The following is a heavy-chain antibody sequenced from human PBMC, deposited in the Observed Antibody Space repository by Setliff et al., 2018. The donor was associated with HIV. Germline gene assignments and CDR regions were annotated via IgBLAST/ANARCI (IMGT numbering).Heavy chain of an antibody. Sequence: SCEGSGFTFNNFAMNWVRQAPGKGLEWVASISSSGDSKYYVASVKGRFTIARDNAKNSLYLQMNNLRAEDTAVYYCARQFDGIVVHIKALDHWGQGALVTVSS. CDR2: ISSSGDSK. CDR3: ARQFDGIVVHIKALDH. D-gene: IGHD2-15*01. V-gene: IGHV3-21*06. CDR1: GFTFNNFA. J-gene: IGHJ4*02.